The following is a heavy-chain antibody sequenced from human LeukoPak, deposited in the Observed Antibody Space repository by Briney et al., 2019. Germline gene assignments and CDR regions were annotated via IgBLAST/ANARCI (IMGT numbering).Heavy chain of an antibody. CDR3: TRDETGIDY. D-gene: IGHD1-1*01. J-gene: IGHJ4*02. V-gene: IGHV3-20*04. CDR1: GFIFDDFG. Sequence: GESLRLSCAASGFIFDDFGMTWVRQAPGKGLEWVSSINWNGDITPYADSVKGRFTISRDNAKNALYLQMNSLRPEDTALYFCTRDETGIDYWGQGTLGTVSS. CDR2: INWNGDIT.